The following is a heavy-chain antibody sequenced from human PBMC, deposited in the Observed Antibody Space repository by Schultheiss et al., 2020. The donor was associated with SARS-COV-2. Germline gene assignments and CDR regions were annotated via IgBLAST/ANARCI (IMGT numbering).Heavy chain of an antibody. CDR3: ARDGPTGYYYYGMDV. J-gene: IGHJ6*02. CDR1: GFTFSSYW. CDR2: INSDGSST. Sequence: GGSLRLSCAASGFTFSSYWMHWVRQAPGKGLVWVSLINSDGSSTSYADSVKGRFTISRDNAKNTLYLQMNRQRAEDTAVYYCARDGPTGYYYYGMDVWGQGTTVTVSS. V-gene: IGHV3-74*01.